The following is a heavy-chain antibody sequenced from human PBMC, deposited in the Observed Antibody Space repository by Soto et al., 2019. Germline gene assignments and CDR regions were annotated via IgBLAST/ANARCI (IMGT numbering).Heavy chain of an antibody. D-gene: IGHD3-22*01. CDR1: GFTFSNYW. CDR2: INGDGSGT. CDR3: ARSVGYNYVTDY. Sequence: HPGGSLRLSCAVSGFTFSNYWMHWVRQLPGKGLVWVSRINGDGSGTTYADPVKGRFTISRDNAKNTLYLQMNSLRAEDTAVYYCARSVGYNYVTDYWGQGTLVTVSS. J-gene: IGHJ4*02. V-gene: IGHV3-74*03.